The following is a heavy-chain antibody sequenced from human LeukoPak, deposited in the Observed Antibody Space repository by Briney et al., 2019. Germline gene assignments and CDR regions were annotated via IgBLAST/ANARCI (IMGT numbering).Heavy chain of an antibody. V-gene: IGHV4-59*08. CDR1: GGSISSYY. CDR3: GRRGGDSSGYKLYYFDY. J-gene: IGHJ4*02. Sequence: KSSETLSLTCTVSGGSISSYYWSWIRQPPGKGLEWIGYIYHTGSTNYNPSLKSRLTISVDTSKNQFSLKLSSVTAADTAVYYCGRRGGDSSGYKLYYFDYWGQGTLVTVSS. CDR2: IYHTGST. D-gene: IGHD3-22*01.